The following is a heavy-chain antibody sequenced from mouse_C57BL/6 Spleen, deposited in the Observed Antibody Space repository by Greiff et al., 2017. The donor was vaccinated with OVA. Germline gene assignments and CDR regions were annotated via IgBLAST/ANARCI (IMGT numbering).Heavy chain of an antibody. V-gene: IGHV5-16*01. CDR2: INYDGSST. Sequence: EVKLVESEGGLVQPGSSMKLSCTASGFTFSDYYMAWVRQVPEKGLEWVANINYDGSSTYYLDSLKSRFIISRDNAKNILYLQMSSLKSEDTATYYCARFYYGRGAMDYWGQGTSVTVSS. CDR3: ARFYYGRGAMDY. D-gene: IGHD1-1*01. CDR1: GFTFSDYY. J-gene: IGHJ4*01.